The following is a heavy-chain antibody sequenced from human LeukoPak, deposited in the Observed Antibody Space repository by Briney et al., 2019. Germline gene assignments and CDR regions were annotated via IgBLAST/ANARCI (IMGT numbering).Heavy chain of an antibody. CDR2: INPSGGST. V-gene: IGHV1-46*01. D-gene: IGHD3-22*01. J-gene: IGHJ4*02. CDR3: ARGTYYYDSSGYPTDDDY. Sequence: ASVKVSCKASGYTFTSYYMHWVRQAPGQGLEWMGIINPSGGSTSYAQKFQGRVTMTRDTSTSTVYMELSSLRSEDTAVYYCARGTYYYDSSGYPTDDDYWGQGTLVTVSP. CDR1: GYTFTSYY.